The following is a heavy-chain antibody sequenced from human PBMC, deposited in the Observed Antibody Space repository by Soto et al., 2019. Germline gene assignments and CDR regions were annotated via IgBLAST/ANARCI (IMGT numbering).Heavy chain of an antibody. CDR2: IYPADSDT. D-gene: IGHD5-18*01. CDR1: GYTFASYW. J-gene: IGHJ4*02. CDR3: ARDGYSYGSPFDY. Sequence: GESLKISCKASGYTFASYWIGWVRQMPGKGLEWMGIIYPADSDTRYNPSFQGQVTISADKSITTAYLQWSSLRAEDTAVYYCARDGYSYGSPFDYWGQGTLVTVSS. V-gene: IGHV5-51*01.